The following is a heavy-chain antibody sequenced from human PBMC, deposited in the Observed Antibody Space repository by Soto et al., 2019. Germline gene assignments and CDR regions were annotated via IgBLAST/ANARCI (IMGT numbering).Heavy chain of an antibody. J-gene: IGHJ4*02. CDR2: ISGSGGST. V-gene: IGHV3-23*01. CDR3: AREGYCSSTNCYVDY. D-gene: IGHD2-2*01. CDR1: GFTFSSYA. Sequence: GGSLRLSCAASGFTFSSYAMSWVRQAPGKGLEWVSAISGSGGSTYYADSVKGRFTISRDNSKNTLYLQMNSLRAEDTAVYYCAREGYCSSTNCYVDYWGQGTLVTVSS.